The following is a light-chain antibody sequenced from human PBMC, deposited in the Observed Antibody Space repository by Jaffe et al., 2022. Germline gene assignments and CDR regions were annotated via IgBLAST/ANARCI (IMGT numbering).Light chain of an antibody. CDR3: QQYGSSPWT. Sequence: EIVLTQSPGTLSLSPGERATLSCRASQSVSSGYLAWYQQKPGQAPRLLIYGASSRATGIPDRFSGSGSGTDFILTISRLEPEDFAVYYCQQYGSSPWTFGQGTQVEIK. CDR1: QSVSSGY. J-gene: IGKJ1*01. CDR2: GAS. V-gene: IGKV3-20*01.